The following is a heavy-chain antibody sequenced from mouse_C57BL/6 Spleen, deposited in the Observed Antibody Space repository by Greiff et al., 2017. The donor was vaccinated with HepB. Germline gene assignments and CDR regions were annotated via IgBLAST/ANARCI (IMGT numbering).Heavy chain of an antibody. J-gene: IGHJ2*01. CDR1: GYTFTSYW. CDR2: IDPSDSYT. V-gene: IGHV1-50*01. D-gene: IGHD2-3*01. CDR3: ARSFYDGSYFDY. Sequence: VQLKQPGAELVKPGASVKLSCKASGYTFTSYWMQWVKQRPGQGLEWIGEIDPSDSYTNYNQKFKGKATLTVDTSSSTAYMQLSSLTSEDSAVYYCARSFYDGSYFDYWGQGTTLTVSS.